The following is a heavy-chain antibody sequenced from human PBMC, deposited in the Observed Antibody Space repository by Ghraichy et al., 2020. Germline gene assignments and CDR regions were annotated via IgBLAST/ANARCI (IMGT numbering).Heavy chain of an antibody. Sequence: SQTLSLTCAVYGGSFSGYYWSWIRQPPGKGLEWIGEINHSGSTNYNPSLKSRVTISVDTSKNQFSLKLSSWTAADTAVYYCASPESIAARSRGMDVWGQGTTVTVSS. CDR2: INHSGST. CDR1: GGSFSGYY. J-gene: IGHJ6*02. D-gene: IGHD6-6*01. CDR3: ASPESIAARSRGMDV. V-gene: IGHV4-34*01.